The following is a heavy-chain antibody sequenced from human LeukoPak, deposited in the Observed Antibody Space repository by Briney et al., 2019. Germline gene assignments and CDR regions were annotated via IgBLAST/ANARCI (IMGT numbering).Heavy chain of an antibody. CDR2: ISGSGGST. Sequence: GGSLRLSCAVSGLTFNNYAMSWVRQAPGKGLEWVSAISGSGGSTYYADSVKGRFTISRDNSKNTLYLQMNSLRAEDTAVYYCAKTDYYDILNSYYFDYWGQGTLVTVSS. D-gene: IGHD3-22*01. J-gene: IGHJ4*02. V-gene: IGHV3-23*01. CDR3: AKTDYYDILNSYYFDY. CDR1: GLTFNNYA.